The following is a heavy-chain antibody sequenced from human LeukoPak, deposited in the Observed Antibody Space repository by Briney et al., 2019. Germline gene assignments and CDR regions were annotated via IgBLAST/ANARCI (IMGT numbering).Heavy chain of an antibody. D-gene: IGHD2-15*01. CDR3: ARRQMYGGGWFRPGAPIDF. Sequence: PSETLSLTCAVYGGSFSDFSGTWIRQSPGKGLEWIGEVSHSGSTNYNPSLKSRVTMSVDTSKSQFSLKLRYMTAADTAVYYRARRQMYGGGWFRPGAPIDFGGQGTLVTISS. CDR2: VSHSGST. CDR1: GGSFSDFS. V-gene: IGHV4-34*01. J-gene: IGHJ4*02.